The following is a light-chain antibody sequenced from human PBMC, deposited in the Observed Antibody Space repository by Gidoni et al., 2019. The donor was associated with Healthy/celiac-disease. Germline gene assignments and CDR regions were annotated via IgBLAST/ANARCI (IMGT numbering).Light chain of an antibody. CDR2: AAS. J-gene: IGKJ1*01. V-gene: IGKV1-6*01. Sequence: AIQMTHPPSSLSASVGHRGTITCRASQGINNDLGWYQQKPGKAPKLLIYAASSLQSGVPSRFSGSGSGTDFTLTISSLQPEDFATYYCLQDYDYPRTFGQGTKVEIK. CDR1: QGINND. CDR3: LQDYDYPRT.